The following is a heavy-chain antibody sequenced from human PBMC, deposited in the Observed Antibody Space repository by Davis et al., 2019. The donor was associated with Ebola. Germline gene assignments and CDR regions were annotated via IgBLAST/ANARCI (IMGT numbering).Heavy chain of an antibody. CDR1: GFTFSRYW. J-gene: IGHJ5*02. CDR2: VSGSGGST. V-gene: IGHV3-23*01. Sequence: PGGSLRLSCVASGFTFSRYWMSWVRQAPGKGLEWVSTVSGSGGSTYDADSVKGRFTISRDNSKNTLYLQMHSLRAEDTAVYYCAKGLYCSSSTCHEGGWFGPWGQGTLVTVSS. D-gene: IGHD2-2*01. CDR3: AKGLYCSSSTCHEGGWFGP.